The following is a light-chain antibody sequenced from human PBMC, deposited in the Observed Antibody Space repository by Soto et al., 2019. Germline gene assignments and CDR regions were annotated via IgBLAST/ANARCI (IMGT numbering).Light chain of an antibody. CDR3: QQYNNWPPWT. CDR2: GAS. V-gene: IGKV3-15*01. J-gene: IGKJ1*01. CDR1: QSVSSN. Sequence: EIVMTQSRATLSVSPGERATRSCRASQSVSSNLAWYQQKPGQAPRLLIYGASTRATGIPARFSGSGSGTEFTLTISSLQSEDFAVYYCQQYNNWPPWTFGQGTKVEIK.